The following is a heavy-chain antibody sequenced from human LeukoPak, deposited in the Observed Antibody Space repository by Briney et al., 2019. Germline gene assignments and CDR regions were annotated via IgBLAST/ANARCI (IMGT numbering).Heavy chain of an antibody. CDR3: AHATYYYDSSGTDFDY. CDR2: IYWDDDK. D-gene: IGHD3-22*01. J-gene: IGHJ4*02. Sequence: SGPTLVHPTQTLTLTYTFSGFSLSTSGVGVGWIRQPPGKALEWLALIYWDDDKRYSPSLKSRLTITKDTSKNQVVLTMTNMDPVDTATYYCAHATYYYDSSGTDFDYWGQGTLVTVSS. V-gene: IGHV2-5*02. CDR1: GFSLSTSGVG.